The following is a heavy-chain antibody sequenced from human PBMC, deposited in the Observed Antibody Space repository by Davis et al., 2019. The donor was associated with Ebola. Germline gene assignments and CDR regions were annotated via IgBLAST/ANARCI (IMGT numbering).Heavy chain of an antibody. D-gene: IGHD6-19*01. V-gene: IGHV1-2*04. J-gene: IGHJ6*02. CDR3: ARGGAGTGYYYGMDV. Sequence: ASVMVSCKASGYSFTDDGISWVRQAPGQGLEWMGWINPNSGGTNYAQKFQGWVTMTRDTSISTAYMELSRLRSEDTAVYYCARGGAGTGYYYGMDVWGQGTTVTVSS. CDR1: GYSFTDDG. CDR2: INPNSGGT.